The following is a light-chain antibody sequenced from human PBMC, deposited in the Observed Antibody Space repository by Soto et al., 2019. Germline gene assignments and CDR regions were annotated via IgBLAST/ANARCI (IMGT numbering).Light chain of an antibody. CDR3: QRYGSSPPVYT. J-gene: IGKJ2*01. Sequence: EIVLTQSPGTLSLSPGERATLSCRASQSVYTNYLAWYQQKPGQAPRLLIYGASRRATGVPDRFSGSGSETDFTLTISRLEPEDFAVYYCQRYGSSPPVYTVGQGTKLEIK. V-gene: IGKV3-20*01. CDR1: QSVYTNY. CDR2: GAS.